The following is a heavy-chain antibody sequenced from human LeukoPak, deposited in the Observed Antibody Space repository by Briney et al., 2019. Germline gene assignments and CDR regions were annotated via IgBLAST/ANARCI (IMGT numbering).Heavy chain of an antibody. CDR2: ISGRRGGT. CDR1: GFSFSNYA. V-gene: IGHV3-23*01. CDR3: AKDLEFSGYDALDI. J-gene: IGHJ3*02. D-gene: IGHD5-12*01. Sequence: GGSLRLSCAASGFSFSNYAMSWVRQAPGKGLEWLSSISGRRGGTNHVDSVKGRFTISRDNSRDTLYLQMNSLRAEDTAIYYCAKDLEFSGYDALDIWGQGTMVTVS.